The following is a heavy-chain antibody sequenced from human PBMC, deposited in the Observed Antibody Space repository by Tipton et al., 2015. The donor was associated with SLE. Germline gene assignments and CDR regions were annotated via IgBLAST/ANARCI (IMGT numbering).Heavy chain of an antibody. CDR3: ARSSDSSGYGHDAFDI. V-gene: IGHV3-48*03. Sequence: SLRLSCAASGFTFSSYEMNWVRQAPGKGLEWVSYISSSGSTIYYADSVKGRFTISRDNAKNSLYLQMNSLRAEDTAVYYCARSSDSSGYGHDAFDIWGQGTMVTVSS. J-gene: IGHJ3*02. CDR1: GFTFSSYE. CDR2: ISSSGSTI. D-gene: IGHD3-22*01.